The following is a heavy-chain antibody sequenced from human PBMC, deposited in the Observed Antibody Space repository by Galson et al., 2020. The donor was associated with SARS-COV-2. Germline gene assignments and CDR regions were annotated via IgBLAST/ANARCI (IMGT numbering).Heavy chain of an antibody. Sequence: ETSETLSLTCTVSGGSISSTNVYWGWIRQPPGKGLEWIGSIYYTANTYYNPSLQSRLTLSVDASKNQFSLKPSSVTAPDTAVYYCARHVLIRGRLGGMDVWDQGTTVTVSS. CDR3: ARHVLIRGRLGGMDV. CDR2: IYYTANT. D-gene: IGHD2-21*01. CDR1: GGSISSTNVY. J-gene: IGHJ6*02. V-gene: IGHV4-39*01.